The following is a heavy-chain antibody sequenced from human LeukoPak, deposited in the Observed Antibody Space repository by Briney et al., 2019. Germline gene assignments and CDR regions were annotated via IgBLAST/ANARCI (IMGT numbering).Heavy chain of an antibody. Sequence: ASVKVSCKASGYTFTSYYMHWVRQAPGQGLEWMGIINPSGGSTSYAQKFQGRVTMTRDMSTSTVYMELSSLRSEDTAVYYCARDRTDSSGYYLFDYWGQGTLVTVSS. CDR2: INPSGGST. J-gene: IGHJ4*02. CDR3: ARDRTDSSGYYLFDY. D-gene: IGHD3-22*01. CDR1: GYTFTSYY. V-gene: IGHV1-46*01.